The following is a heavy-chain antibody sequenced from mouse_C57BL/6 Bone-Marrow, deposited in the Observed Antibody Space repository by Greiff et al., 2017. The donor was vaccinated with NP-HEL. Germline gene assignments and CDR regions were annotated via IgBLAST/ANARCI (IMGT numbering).Heavy chain of an antibody. CDR2: IYPRSGNT. J-gene: IGHJ2*01. V-gene: IGHV1-81*01. CDR3: ARSGYYGGSYRGYFDY. Sequence: QVQLQQSGAELARPGASVKLSCKASGYTFTSYGISWVKQRTGQGLEWIGEIYPRSGNTYYNEKFKGKATLTADKSSSTAYMELRSLTSEDSAVYFGARSGYYGGSYRGYFDYWGQGTTLTVSS. D-gene: IGHD1-1*01. CDR1: GYTFTSYG.